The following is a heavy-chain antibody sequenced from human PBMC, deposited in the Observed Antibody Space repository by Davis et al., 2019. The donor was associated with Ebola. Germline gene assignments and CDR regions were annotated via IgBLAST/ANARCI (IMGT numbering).Heavy chain of an antibody. D-gene: IGHD2-15*01. J-gene: IGHJ5*02. Sequence: MPSETLSLTCAVSGGSIISSAYHWAWIRQPPGKGLEWIGTVYNNGNKYYNQTLKSRVAISLDASNNEFSLRLSSVTAADTAVYFCARHVMVASTVDLWGQGTLVTASS. CDR3: ARHVMVASTVDL. V-gene: IGHV4-39*01. CDR2: VYNNGNK. CDR1: GGSIISSAYH.